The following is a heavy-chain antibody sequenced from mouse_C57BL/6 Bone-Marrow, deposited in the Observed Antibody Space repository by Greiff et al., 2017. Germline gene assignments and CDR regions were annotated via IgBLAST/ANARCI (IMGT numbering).Heavy chain of an antibody. CDR1: GYAFSSSW. J-gene: IGHJ3*01. CDR3: AREDYYGSY. CDR2: IYPGDGDT. Sequence: QVQLQQSGPELVKPGASVKISCKASGYAFSSSWMNWVKQRPGKGLEWIGRIYPGDGDTNYNGKFKGKATLTADKASSTAYMQLSSLTSEDSAVYFCAREDYYGSYWGQGTLVTVSA. V-gene: IGHV1-82*01. D-gene: IGHD1-1*01.